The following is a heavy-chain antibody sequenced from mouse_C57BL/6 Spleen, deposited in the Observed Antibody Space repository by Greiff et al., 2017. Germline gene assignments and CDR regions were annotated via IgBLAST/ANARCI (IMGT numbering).Heavy chain of an antibody. J-gene: IGHJ2*01. CDR2: ISYDGSN. Sequence: EVQRVESGPGLVKPSQSLSLTCSVTGYSITSGYYWNWIRQFPGNKLEWMGYISYDGSNNYNPSLKNRISITRDTSKNQFFLKLNSVTTEDTATYYCARAGTRSFDYWGQGTTLTVSS. CDR3: ARAGTRSFDY. V-gene: IGHV3-6*01. CDR1: GYSITSGYY. D-gene: IGHD4-1*01.